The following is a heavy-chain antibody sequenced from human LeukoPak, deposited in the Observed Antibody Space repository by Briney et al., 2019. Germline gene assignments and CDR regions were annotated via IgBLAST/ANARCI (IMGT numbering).Heavy chain of an antibody. V-gene: IGHV4-59*08. D-gene: IGHD3-22*01. CDR3: ARQRGYYYDSSGYRLDY. J-gene: IGHJ4*02. CDR1: GGSISTYY. CDR2: IYYSGST. Sequence: TSETLSLTCTVSGGSISTYYWSWIRRPPGKGLEWIGYIYYSGSTNYNPSLKSRVTISVDTSKNQFSLKLSSVTAADTAVYYCARQRGYYYDSSGYRLDYWGQGTLVTVSS.